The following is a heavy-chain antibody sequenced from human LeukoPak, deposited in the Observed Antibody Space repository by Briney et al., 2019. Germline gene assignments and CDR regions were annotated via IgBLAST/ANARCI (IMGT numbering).Heavy chain of an antibody. CDR1: GFTFDDYG. V-gene: IGHV3-20*04. J-gene: IGHJ3*02. CDR3: ARVKEAXAFDI. CDR2: INWNGASR. Sequence: GGSPRLSCVASGFTFDDYGMSWVRQAPGQGPEWVSDINWNGASRRYADSVKGRFTISRDNAKNSLYLQMNSLRAEDTAVYYCARVKEAXAFDIWXXGTMVTVS.